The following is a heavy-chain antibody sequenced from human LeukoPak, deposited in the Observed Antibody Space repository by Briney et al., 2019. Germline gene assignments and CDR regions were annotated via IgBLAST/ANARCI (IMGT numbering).Heavy chain of an antibody. J-gene: IGHJ3*02. CDR3: ARTDCSRNSCYKDAFDI. D-gene: IGHD2-2*02. CDR2: FDPEDGET. Sequence: ASVKVSCKVSGYTLTELSMHWVRQAPGKGLEWMGGFDPEDGETIYAQKFQGRVTMTEDTSTDTAYMELSSLRSEDTAVYYCARTDCSRNSCYKDAFDIWGQGTMVTVSS. CDR1: GYTLTELS. V-gene: IGHV1-24*01.